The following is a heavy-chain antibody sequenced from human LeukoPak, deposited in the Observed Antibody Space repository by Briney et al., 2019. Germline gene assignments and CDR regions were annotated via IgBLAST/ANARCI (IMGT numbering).Heavy chain of an antibody. CDR3: AKDGGGYYPYYYYYMDV. V-gene: IGHV3-30*02. J-gene: IGHJ6*03. CDR2: IRFDGSNN. D-gene: IGHD3-22*01. Sequence: GGSLRLSCAASGFTFNSYGIHWVRQAPGKGLEWVAFIRFDGSNNYYADSVKGRLTISRDNSKNTLYLQMNSLRAEDTAVYYCAKDGGGYYPYYYYYMDVWGKGTTVTISS. CDR1: GFTFNSYG.